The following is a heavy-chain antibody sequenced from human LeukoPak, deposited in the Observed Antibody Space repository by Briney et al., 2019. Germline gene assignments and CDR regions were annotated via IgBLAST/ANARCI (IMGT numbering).Heavy chain of an antibody. D-gene: IGHD3-9*01. CDR3: ARGPHLFLTNYFIAY. V-gene: IGHV1-2*02. Sequence: ASVKVSCKASGYTFTSYDINWVRQATGQGLEWMGWINPNSGGTNYAQKFQGRVTMTRDTSISTAYMELNRLRSDDTAMYYCARGPHLFLTNYFIAYWGQGTLVTVSS. CDR2: INPNSGGT. J-gene: IGHJ4*02. CDR1: GYTFTSYD.